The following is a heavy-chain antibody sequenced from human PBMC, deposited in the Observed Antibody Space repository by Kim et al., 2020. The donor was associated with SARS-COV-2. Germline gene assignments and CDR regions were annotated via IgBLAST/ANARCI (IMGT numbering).Heavy chain of an antibody. CDR3: VSELQRSVNYHYGMDV. Sequence: ASVKVSCKAAGSTFPTHAMNWVRQAPGQGLQWLGWVNTNTGKPTYAQGFIGRFVFSLDTSVRTAFLQISSLKAEDTGVYYCVSELQRSVNYHYGMDVWGQGTPVTVSS. V-gene: IGHV7-4-1*02. J-gene: IGHJ6*02. D-gene: IGHD1-26*01. CDR2: VNTNTGKP. CDR1: GSTFPTHA.